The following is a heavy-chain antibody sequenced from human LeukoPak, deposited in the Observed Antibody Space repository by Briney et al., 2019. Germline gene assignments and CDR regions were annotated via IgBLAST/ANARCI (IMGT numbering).Heavy chain of an antibody. J-gene: IGHJ6*03. CDR2: IWYDGSNK. CDR1: GLTFSSYG. CDR3: AKSPRSGYSYGFGYYMDV. V-gene: IGHV3-33*06. D-gene: IGHD5-18*01. Sequence: GRSLRLSCAASGLTFSSYGMHWVRQAPGKGLEWVAVIWYDGSNKYYADSVKGRFTISRDNSKNTLYLQMNSLRAEDTAVYYCAKSPRSGYSYGFGYYMDVWGKGTTVTVSS.